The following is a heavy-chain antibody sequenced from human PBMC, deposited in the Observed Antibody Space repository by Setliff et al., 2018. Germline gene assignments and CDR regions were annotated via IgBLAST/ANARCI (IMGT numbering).Heavy chain of an antibody. CDR2: ISPSGST. V-gene: IGHV4-61*09. Sequence: SETLSLTCSVSGASITSGGFYWTWIRQPAGKGLEWIGHISPSGSTNYNPSLKSRVTISVDTSKKQFSLKLSSVTAADTAVYYCLRIRLVPHGHSWGQGTLVTVSS. CDR1: GASITSGGFY. D-gene: IGHD2-15*01. CDR3: LRIRLVPHGHS. J-gene: IGHJ4*02.